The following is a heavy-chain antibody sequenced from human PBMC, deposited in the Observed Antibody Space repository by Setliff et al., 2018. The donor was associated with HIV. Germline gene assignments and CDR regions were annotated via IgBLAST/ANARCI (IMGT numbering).Heavy chain of an antibody. D-gene: IGHD4-17*01. CDR3: ASLTDYGGDSGDAFDI. Sequence: SETLSLTCSVSGGSMSNYYWSWVRQPPGKGLEWMGDIFHTGSSTYNPSLKSRVSLSVDTSKNQFSLRLSAVTAADTAVYYCASLTDYGGDSGDAFDIWGQGTMVTVSS. CDR1: GGSMSNYY. CDR2: IFHTGSS. J-gene: IGHJ3*02. V-gene: IGHV4-59*01.